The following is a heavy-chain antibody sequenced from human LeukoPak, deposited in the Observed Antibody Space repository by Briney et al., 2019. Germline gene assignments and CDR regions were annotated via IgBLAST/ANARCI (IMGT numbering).Heavy chain of an antibody. CDR1: GGSISSSSYY. D-gene: IGHD1-26*01. V-gene: IGHV4-39*07. J-gene: IGHJ4*02. CDR2: IYYSGST. CDR3: ARDWLVGATTFDY. Sequence: SETLSLTCTVSGGSISSSSYYWGWIRQPPGKGLEWIGSIYYSGSTYYNPSLKSRVTISVDTSKNQFSLKLSPVTAADTAVYYCARDWLVGATTFDYWGQGTLVTVSS.